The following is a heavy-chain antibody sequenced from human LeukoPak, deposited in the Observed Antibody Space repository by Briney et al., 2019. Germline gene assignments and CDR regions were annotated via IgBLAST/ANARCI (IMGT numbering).Heavy chain of an antibody. CDR3: ARGGPEYDFWSGYYSD. Sequence: APVRVSCKASGYTFTSYGISWVRQAPGQGLEWMGWISAYNGSTNYAQKLQGRVTMTTDTSTSTAYMELRSLRSDDTAVYYCARGGPEYDFWSGYYSDWGQGTLVTVSS. CDR2: ISAYNGST. V-gene: IGHV1-18*01. D-gene: IGHD3-3*01. CDR1: GYTFTSYG. J-gene: IGHJ4*02.